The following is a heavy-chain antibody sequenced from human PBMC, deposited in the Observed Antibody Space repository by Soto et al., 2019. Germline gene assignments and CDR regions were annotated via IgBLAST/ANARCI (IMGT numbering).Heavy chain of an antibody. CDR1: GGSVSSGSYY. CDR2: IYYSGST. J-gene: IGHJ5*02. D-gene: IGHD6-13*01. Sequence: SETLSLTCTVSGGSVSSGSYYWSWIRQPPGKGLEWIGYIYYSGSTNYNPSLKSRVTISVDTSKNQFSLKLSSVTAADTAVYYCARDGAAAAGTVWFDPWGQGTLVTVSS. V-gene: IGHV4-61*01. CDR3: ARDGAAAAGTVWFDP.